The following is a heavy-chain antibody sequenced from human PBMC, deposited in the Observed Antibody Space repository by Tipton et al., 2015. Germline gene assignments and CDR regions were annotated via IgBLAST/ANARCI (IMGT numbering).Heavy chain of an antibody. CDR3: ACQDYDSLTRDYQTVDY. V-gene: IGHV4-38-2*01. J-gene: IGHJ4*02. D-gene: IGHD3-9*01. CDR1: AYSISSDYY. CDR2: ISHSGNT. Sequence: TLSLTCAVSAYSISSDYYWGWIRQPPGKGLEWIGSISHSGNTYNNPSLKSRVTMSRDTPKNQFSLKLTSVTAADTAVYYCACQDYDSLTRDYQTVDYWGQGTLVTVSS.